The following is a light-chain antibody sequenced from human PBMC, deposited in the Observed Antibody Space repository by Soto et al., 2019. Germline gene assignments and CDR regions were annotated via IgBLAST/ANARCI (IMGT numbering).Light chain of an antibody. Sequence: DIQMTQSPSSLSASVGDRVTITCRASQTISRNLNWYQQKPGKAPDLLIFAASNLQSGVPSRFSGSGSGADFTLTISSLQTEDFATYYCQQGHSAPLTFGGGTKVEIK. CDR2: AAS. CDR1: QTISRN. V-gene: IGKV1-39*01. CDR3: QQGHSAPLT. J-gene: IGKJ4*01.